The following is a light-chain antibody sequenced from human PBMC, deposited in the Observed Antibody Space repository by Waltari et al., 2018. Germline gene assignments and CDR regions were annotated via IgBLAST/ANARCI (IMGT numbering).Light chain of an antibody. V-gene: IGKV3-20*01. CDR3: QQYGSSPLT. CDR2: GAS. J-gene: IGKJ4*01. CDR1: QSVNSNY. Sequence: EIVLTQSPGTLSLSPGERATLSCRASQSVNSNYLAWYQQKPGQAPRPLIFGASIRATGFPDRFSGSGSGTDFTLTISRLEPEDFAVYYYQQYGSSPLTFGGGTKVEIK.